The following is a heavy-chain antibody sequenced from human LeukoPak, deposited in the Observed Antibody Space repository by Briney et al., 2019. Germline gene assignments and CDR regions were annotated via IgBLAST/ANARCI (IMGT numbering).Heavy chain of an antibody. CDR3: ARESAIVLVPFDS. D-gene: IGHD2/OR15-2a*01. CDR2: INSDGSSI. V-gene: IGHV3-74*01. Sequence: PGGSLRLSCAASGFSFTSYWMHWVRQAPGKGLVWVSRINSDGSSITYADSVKGRFTISRDNAKNTLYLQMNTLRGEDTAVYYCARESAIVLVPFDSWGQGTLVTVSS. CDR1: GFSFTSYW. J-gene: IGHJ4*02.